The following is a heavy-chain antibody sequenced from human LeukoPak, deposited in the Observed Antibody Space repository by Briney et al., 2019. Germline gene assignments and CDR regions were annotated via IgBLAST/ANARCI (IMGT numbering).Heavy chain of an antibody. CDR3: AKDNGYGDYVPDY. V-gene: IGHV3-7*01. Sequence: PGGSLRLSCAASGFTFSSYWMSWVRQAPGKGLEWVANIKQDGSEKYYVDSVKGRFTISRDNAKNSLYLQMNSLRAEDTAVYYCAKDNGYGDYVPDYWGQGTLVTVSS. CDR2: IKQDGSEK. CDR1: GFTFSSYW. D-gene: IGHD4-17*01. J-gene: IGHJ4*02.